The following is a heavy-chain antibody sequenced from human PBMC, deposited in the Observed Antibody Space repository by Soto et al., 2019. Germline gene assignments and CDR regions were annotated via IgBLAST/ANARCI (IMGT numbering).Heavy chain of an antibody. CDR2: IIPILDIA. D-gene: IGHD4-17*01. J-gene: IGHJ3*02. CDR3: ASRDFGDYSGSDAFDI. V-gene: IGHV1-69*02. CDR1: GVTFSTYT. Sequence: QVQLVQSGAEVKEPGSSVKVSCKASGVTFSTYTISWVRQAPGQGLEWMGRIIPILDIANYAQKFQGRVTITADKSTSTAYMELSSLRSEDTAVYYCASRDFGDYSGSDAFDIWGQGTMVTVSS.